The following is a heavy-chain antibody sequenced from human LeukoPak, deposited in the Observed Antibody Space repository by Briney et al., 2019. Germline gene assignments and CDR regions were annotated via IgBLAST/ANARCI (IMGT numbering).Heavy chain of an antibody. CDR3: ARGGSSITMIVVVSDY. CDR1: GFTLSSYE. Sequence: GGSLRLSCAGSGFTLSSYEMNWVRQAPGKGLEWVSYISSSGSTIYYADSVKGRFTISRDNAKNSLYLQMNSLRAEDTAVYYCARGGSSITMIVVVSDYWGQGTLVTVSS. D-gene: IGHD3-22*01. CDR2: ISSSGSTI. J-gene: IGHJ4*02. V-gene: IGHV3-48*03.